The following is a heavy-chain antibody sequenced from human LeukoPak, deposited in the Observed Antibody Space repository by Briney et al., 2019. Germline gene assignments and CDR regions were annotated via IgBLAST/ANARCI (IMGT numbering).Heavy chain of an antibody. Sequence: SETLSLTCNVSDDSITMYYWTWIRQPPGKGLEWIGHVDHTGSTNFNPSLNGRVSISRDTTKNLFSLRLRSVTAADTAVYFCARGRVSSSTWYSTYYYYFYMDVWGKGTTVTVSS. CDR3: ARGRVSSSTWYSTYYYYFYMDV. CDR1: DDSITMYY. D-gene: IGHD1-1*01. J-gene: IGHJ6*03. V-gene: IGHV4-59*01. CDR2: VDHTGST.